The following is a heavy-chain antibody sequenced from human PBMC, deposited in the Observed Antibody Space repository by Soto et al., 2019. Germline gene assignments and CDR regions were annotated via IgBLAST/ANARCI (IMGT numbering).Heavy chain of an antibody. J-gene: IGHJ4*02. CDR3: ARSIAAAGRNDY. Sequence: QVQLVQSGAEVKKPGSSVKVSCKASGGTFSSYTISWVRQAPGQGLEWMGRIIPIFGIANYAQKFQGRVTITADKPTSTAYMELSSLRSEDTAVYYCARSIAAAGRNDYWGQGTLVTVSS. CDR2: IIPIFGIA. V-gene: IGHV1-69*02. D-gene: IGHD6-13*01. CDR1: GGTFSSYT.